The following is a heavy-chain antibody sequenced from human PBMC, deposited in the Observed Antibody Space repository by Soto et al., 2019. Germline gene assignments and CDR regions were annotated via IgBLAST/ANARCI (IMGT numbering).Heavy chain of an antibody. D-gene: IGHD2-2*01. V-gene: IGHV1-2*02. Sequence: APVKVSCKASGHTFTAFYMKWVRQAPGQGLDWMGWVNPNTGVTKYAQKFQGRVSMTTDTSTTTAYMELRSLRSDDTAVYYCARVVPGAEAWFGTWGQGTLVTVSS. CDR2: VNPNTGVT. CDR3: ARVVPGAEAWFGT. CDR1: GHTFTAFY. J-gene: IGHJ5*02.